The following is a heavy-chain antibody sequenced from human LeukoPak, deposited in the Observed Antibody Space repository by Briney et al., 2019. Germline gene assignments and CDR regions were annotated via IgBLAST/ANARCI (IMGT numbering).Heavy chain of an antibody. J-gene: IGHJ4*02. CDR2: IYTSGST. D-gene: IGHD3-10*01. Sequence: PSQTLSLTCTVSGNSISSGDNYWSWIRQPAGKGLEWIGRIYTSGSTNYNPSLKSRVTISVDTSKNQFSLKLSSVTAADTAVYYCAGTMVRGARGYWGQGTLVTVSS. CDR1: GNSISSGDNY. V-gene: IGHV4-61*02. CDR3: AGTMVRGARGY.